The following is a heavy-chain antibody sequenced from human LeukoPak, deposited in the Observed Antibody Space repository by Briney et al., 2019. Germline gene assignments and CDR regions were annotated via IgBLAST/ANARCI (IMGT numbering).Heavy chain of an antibody. CDR2: IYYSGST. Sequence: SETLSLTCTVSGGSISSYYWSWIRQPPGKGLEWIGCIYYSGSTYYNPSLKSRVTISVDTSKNQFSLKLSSVTAADTAVYYCARDRSGVGSSGYYGYWYFDLWGRGTLVTVSS. D-gene: IGHD3-22*01. CDR3: ARDRSGVGSSGYYGYWYFDL. V-gene: IGHV4-59*12. J-gene: IGHJ2*01. CDR1: GGSISSYY.